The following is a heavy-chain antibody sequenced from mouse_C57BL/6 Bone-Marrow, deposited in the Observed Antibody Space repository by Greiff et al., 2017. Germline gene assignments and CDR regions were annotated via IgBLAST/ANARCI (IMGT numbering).Heavy chain of an antibody. CDR3: ARYDGYYVPFAY. Sequence: QVQLQQSGAELVRPGTSVTMSCKASGYTFTNYWIGWAQQRPGHGLEWIGDIYPGGGYTNYNEKFKGKATLTADKSSSTAYMQFSSLTSEDSAIYYCARYDGYYVPFAYWGQGTLVTVSA. D-gene: IGHD2-3*01. V-gene: IGHV1-63*01. CDR2: IYPGGGYT. CDR1: GYTFTNYW. J-gene: IGHJ3*01.